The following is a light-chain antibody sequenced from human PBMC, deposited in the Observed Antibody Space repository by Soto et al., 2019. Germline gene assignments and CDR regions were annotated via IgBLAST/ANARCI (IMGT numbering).Light chain of an antibody. J-gene: IGKJ5*01. V-gene: IGKV3-15*01. CDR3: KQRSSWPIT. Sequence: EIVITQSPVTPSVSPGERTTPSCRASQSVSSNLAWYQQRPGQAHRLLIYDAYTRATGIQSRFSGSGSGTEFTLTIRSLQSEDFAVYYCKQRSSWPITFGQGTRLEIK. CDR2: DAY. CDR1: QSVSSN.